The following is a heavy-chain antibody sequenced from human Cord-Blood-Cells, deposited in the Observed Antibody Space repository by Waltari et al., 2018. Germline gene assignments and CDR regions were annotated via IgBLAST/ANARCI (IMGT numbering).Heavy chain of an antibody. CDR3: ARHWVWFGELLYFDY. CDR2: IYYSGST. CDR1: GGSISSSSYH. V-gene: IGHV4-39*01. D-gene: IGHD3-10*01. Sequence: QLQLQESGPGLVKPSETLSLTCTVSGGSISSSSYHWGWIRQPPGKGLEWIGSIYYSGSTYYNPSLKSRVTISVDTSKNQFSLKLSSVTAADTAVYYCARHWVWFGELLYFDYWGQGTLVTVSS. J-gene: IGHJ4*02.